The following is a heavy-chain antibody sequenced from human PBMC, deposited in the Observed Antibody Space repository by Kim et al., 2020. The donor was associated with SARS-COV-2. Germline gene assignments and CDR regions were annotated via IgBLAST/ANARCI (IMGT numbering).Heavy chain of an antibody. V-gene: IGHV4-30-2*01. Sequence: SETLSLTCAVSGGSISSGGYSWSWIRQPPGKGLEWIGYIYHSGSTYYNPSLKSRVTISVDRSKNQFSLKLSSVTAADTAVYYCARAAVAYYYYGMDVWGQGTTVTVSS. CDR2: IYHSGST. CDR1: GGSISSGGYS. CDR3: ARAAVAYYYYGMDV. D-gene: IGHD6-19*01. J-gene: IGHJ6*02.